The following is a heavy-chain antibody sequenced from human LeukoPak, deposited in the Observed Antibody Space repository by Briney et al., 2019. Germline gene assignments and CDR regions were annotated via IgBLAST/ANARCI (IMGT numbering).Heavy chain of an antibody. CDR1: GFTFSNSW. V-gene: IGHV3-74*01. CDR2: INTDGSNT. J-gene: IGHJ4*02. Sequence: GGSLRLSCAASGFTFSNSWMLWVRQAPGKVLVWVSRINTDGSNTFYADSVKGRFTISRDNAKNTLYLQMNTLRAEDTAVYFCARGTGSGWYDYWGQGILVTVSS. CDR3: ARGTGSGWYDY. D-gene: IGHD6-19*01.